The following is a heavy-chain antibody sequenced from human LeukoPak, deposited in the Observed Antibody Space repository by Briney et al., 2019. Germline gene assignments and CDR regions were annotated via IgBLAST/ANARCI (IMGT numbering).Heavy chain of an antibody. J-gene: IGHJ3*02. V-gene: IGHV4-39*01. CDR3: DSGASFEAFDI. CDR1: GGSISSSSYY. CDR2: IYYSGST. D-gene: IGHD2-15*01. Sequence: SETLSLTCTVSGGSISSSSYYWGWIRQPPGKGLEWIGSIYYSGSTHYNPSLKSRVTISADTSKNQFSLKLTSVTAADTAVYFCDSGASFEAFDIWGQGTMVTVS.